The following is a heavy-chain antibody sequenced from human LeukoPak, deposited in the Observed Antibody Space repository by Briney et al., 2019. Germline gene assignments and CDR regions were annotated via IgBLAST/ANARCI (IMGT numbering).Heavy chain of an antibody. CDR2: IYYSGSP. CDR1: GGSISSSSYY. Sequence: SETLSLTCTVSGGSISSSSYYWGWIRQPPGKWLEWIGSIYYSGSPYYNPSLKSRVTISVDTSKTPFSLKLSSVAAADTAVYYCARSLAAPFDYWGQGTLVTVSS. J-gene: IGHJ4*02. CDR3: ARSLAAPFDY. D-gene: IGHD6-13*01. V-gene: IGHV4-39*01.